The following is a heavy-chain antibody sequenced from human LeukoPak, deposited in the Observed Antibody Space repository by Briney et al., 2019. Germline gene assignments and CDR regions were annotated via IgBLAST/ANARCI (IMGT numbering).Heavy chain of an antibody. Sequence: GGSLRLSCAASGFTFSSYAMSWVRQAPGKGLEWVSGISWNSGSIGYADSVKGRFTISRDNAKNSLYLQMNSLRAEDTALYYCAKDIGDMTTVTTLHYWGQGTLVTVSS. CDR2: ISWNSGSI. CDR3: AKDIGDMTTVTTLHY. D-gene: IGHD4-17*01. CDR1: GFTFSSYA. V-gene: IGHV3-9*01. J-gene: IGHJ4*02.